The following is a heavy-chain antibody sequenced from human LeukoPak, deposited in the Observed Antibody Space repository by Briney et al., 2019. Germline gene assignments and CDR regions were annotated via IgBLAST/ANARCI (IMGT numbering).Heavy chain of an antibody. Sequence: SETLSLTCTVSGGSISSSSYYWGWIRQPPGKGLEWIGSIYYSGSTYYNPSLKSRVTISVDTSKNQFSLKLSSVTAADTAVYYCARGPYDFWSGYQPVDYWGQGTLVTVSS. V-gene: IGHV4-39*07. CDR1: GGSISSSSYY. CDR3: ARGPYDFWSGYQPVDY. J-gene: IGHJ4*02. CDR2: IYYSGST. D-gene: IGHD3-3*01.